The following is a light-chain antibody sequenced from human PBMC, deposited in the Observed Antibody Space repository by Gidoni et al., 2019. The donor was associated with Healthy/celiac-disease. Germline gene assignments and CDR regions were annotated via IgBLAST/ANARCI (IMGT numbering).Light chain of an antibody. V-gene: IGLV1-40*01. Sequence: QSVLTQPPSVSGAPGQRVTISCPGSSSNIGAGYDVHWYQQLPGTAPKLLIYGNSNRPSGVPDRFSGSKSGTSASLAITGLQAEDEADYYCQSYDSSQSWVFGGGTKLTVL. J-gene: IGLJ3*02. CDR1: SSNIGAGYD. CDR2: GNS. CDR3: QSYDSSQSWV.